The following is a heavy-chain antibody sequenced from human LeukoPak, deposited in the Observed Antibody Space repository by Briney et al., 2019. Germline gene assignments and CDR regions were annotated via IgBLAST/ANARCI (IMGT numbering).Heavy chain of an antibody. J-gene: IGHJ4*02. CDR3: ARGALEWLLLLDY. CDR1: GGSISSGGYS. Sequence: SETLSLTCAVSGGSISSGGYSWSWIRQPPGKGLEWIGYIYHSGSTYYNPSLKSRVTISVDRSKNQFSLKLSSVTAADTAVYYCARGALEWLLLLDYWGQGTLSPSPQ. D-gene: IGHD3-3*01. V-gene: IGHV4-30-2*01. CDR2: IYHSGST.